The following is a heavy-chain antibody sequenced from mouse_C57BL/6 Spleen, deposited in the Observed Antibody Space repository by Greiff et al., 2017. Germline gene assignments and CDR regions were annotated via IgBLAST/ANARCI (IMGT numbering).Heavy chain of an antibody. CDR2: ISYDGSN. V-gene: IGHV3-6*01. CDR3: ARRGTTAVGVFDY. Sequence: ESGPGLVKPSQSLSLTCSVTGYSITSGYYWNWIRQFPGNKLEWTGYISYDGSNNYNPSLKNRISITRDTSKNQFFLKLNSVTTEDTATYYCARRGTTAVGVFDYWGQGTTLTVSS. D-gene: IGHD1-1*01. CDR1: GYSITSGYY. J-gene: IGHJ2*01.